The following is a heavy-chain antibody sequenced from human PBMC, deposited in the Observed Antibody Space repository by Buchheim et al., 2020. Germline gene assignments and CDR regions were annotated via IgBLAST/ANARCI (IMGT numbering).Heavy chain of an antibody. CDR2: MNPKSGNT. CDR1: GYPFTNYD. J-gene: IGHJ4*02. Sequence: QVQLVQSGAEVKKPGTSVKVSCKTSGYPFTNYDINWVRQATGQGLEWMGWMNPKSGNTGQAQKFQGRVTMTRNTSITTAYMELSSLRSEDTAVYYCARGRYWLQPHSGVYFDYWGQGTL. CDR3: ARGRYWLQPHSGVYFDY. V-gene: IGHV1-8*01. D-gene: IGHD5-24*01.